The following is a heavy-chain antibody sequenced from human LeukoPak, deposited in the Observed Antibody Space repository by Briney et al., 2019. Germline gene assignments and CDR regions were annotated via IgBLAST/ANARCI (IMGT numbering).Heavy chain of an antibody. D-gene: IGHD3-3*01. CDR3: ARGILRFWSGYLGPYYYGMDV. CDR2: IWYDGSNK. CDR1: GFTFSSYG. V-gene: IGHV3-33*01. Sequence: GGSLRLSCAASGFTFSSYGMHWVRQAPGKGLEWVAVIWYDGSNKYYADSVKGRFTISRDNSKNTLYLQMNSLRAEDTAVYYCARGILRFWSGYLGPYYYGMDVWGQGTTVTVSS. J-gene: IGHJ6*02.